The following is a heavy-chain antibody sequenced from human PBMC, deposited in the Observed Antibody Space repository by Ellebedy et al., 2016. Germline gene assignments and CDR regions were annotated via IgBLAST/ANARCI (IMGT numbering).Heavy chain of an antibody. CDR3: ARDVALYSSSPSFDS. Sequence: SETLSLXXSVSGGSVDTYYWTWIRQFPGKGLEWIGYVVYGGSTKYNPSLRSRVTISLDASTNQFSLKVTSVAAADTAVYFCARDVALYSSSPSFDSWGQGTLVTVSS. J-gene: IGHJ4*02. CDR2: VVYGGST. V-gene: IGHV4-59*02. D-gene: IGHD6-6*01. CDR1: GGSVDTYY.